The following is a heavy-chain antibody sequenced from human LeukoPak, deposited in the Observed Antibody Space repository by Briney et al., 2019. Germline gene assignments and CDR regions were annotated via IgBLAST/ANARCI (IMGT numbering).Heavy chain of an antibody. D-gene: IGHD2-2*01. CDR3: ARVWGYCSSTSCYGGGYFDY. CDR2: IRYDGSNK. V-gene: IGHV3-30*02. Sequence: GGSLRLSCAASGFTFSSYGMHWVRQAPGKGLEWVAFIRYDGSNKYYADSVKGRFTISRDNSKNTLYLQMNSLRAEDTAVYYCARVWGYCSSTSCYGGGYFDYWGQGTLVTVSS. J-gene: IGHJ4*02. CDR1: GFTFSSYG.